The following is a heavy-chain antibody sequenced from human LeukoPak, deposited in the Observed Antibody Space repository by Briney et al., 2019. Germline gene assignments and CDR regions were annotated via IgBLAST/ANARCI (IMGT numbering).Heavy chain of an antibody. CDR3: ARSTAMVTRFDY. V-gene: IGHV4-39*07. D-gene: IGHD5-18*01. CDR2: IDYSEST. J-gene: IGHJ4*02. Sequence: PSETLSLTCTVSGDSSSNSIYYWGWIRQPPGKGLEWIGSIDYSESTYYNPSLKSRATISIDTSENQFSLKLSSVTAADTAVYYCARSTAMVTRFDYWGQGTLVTVSS. CDR1: GDSSSNSIYY.